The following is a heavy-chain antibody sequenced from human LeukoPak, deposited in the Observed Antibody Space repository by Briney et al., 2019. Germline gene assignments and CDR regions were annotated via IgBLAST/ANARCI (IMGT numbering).Heavy chain of an antibody. CDR1: GFTVDSNY. CDR2: IYTGGNT. D-gene: IGHD3-22*01. J-gene: IGHJ4*02. CDR3: ARGDDSGHYDYFDY. Sequence: GGSLTLSCAASGFTVDSNYLSWVRQAPGKGLEWVSTIYTGGNTYYAASVTGRFTISRDFSKNTVFLHMNSLRAEDTAMYYCARGDDSGHYDYFDYWGQGALVTVSS. V-gene: IGHV3-53*01.